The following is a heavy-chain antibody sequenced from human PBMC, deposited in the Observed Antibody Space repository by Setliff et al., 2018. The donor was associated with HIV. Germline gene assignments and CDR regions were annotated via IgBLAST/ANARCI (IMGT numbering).Heavy chain of an antibody. D-gene: IGHD2-21*02. J-gene: IGHJ4*02. Sequence: GESLKISCKASGHSFTNYWIGWVRQMPGEGLEWMGVIYPGDSTIRYGPSFQGQVTISADRSITTAYLQWSSLTTSDTATYYCIRRRRAPGTADLESYWGQGTLVTVSS. CDR3: IRRRRAPGTADLESY. V-gene: IGHV5-51*01. CDR1: GHSFTNYW. CDR2: IYPGDSTI.